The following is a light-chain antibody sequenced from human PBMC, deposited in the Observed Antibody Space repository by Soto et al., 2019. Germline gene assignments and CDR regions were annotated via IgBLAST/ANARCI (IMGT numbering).Light chain of an antibody. CDR1: QSISSY. Sequence: DIQMTQSPSSLSASVGDRVTITCRASQSISSYLNWYQQKPGKAPKLLIYDASKLNSGVPSRFSGSGSGTEFTLTISSLQPEDFATYYCQQLNNYPRTFGHGTRLEIK. CDR3: QQLNNYPRT. CDR2: DAS. J-gene: IGKJ5*01. V-gene: IGKV1-9*01.